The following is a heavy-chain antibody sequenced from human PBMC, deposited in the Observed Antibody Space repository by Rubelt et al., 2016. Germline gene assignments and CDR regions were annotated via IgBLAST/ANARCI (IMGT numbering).Heavy chain of an antibody. Sequence: EVQLVESGGGLIQPGGSLRLSCAASGFTVSTNFMNWVRQAPGKGLEWVSVLYSGGSTYYADSVKGRFTISRDNSKNTLYLQRNNLGAEDTALDYCAKEERKGGSGRYYYDYWGQGTAVTVSS. CDR3: AKEERKGGSGRYYYDY. CDR2: LYSGGST. J-gene: IGHJ4*02. CDR1: GFTVSTNF. V-gene: IGHV3-53*01. D-gene: IGHD3-10*01.